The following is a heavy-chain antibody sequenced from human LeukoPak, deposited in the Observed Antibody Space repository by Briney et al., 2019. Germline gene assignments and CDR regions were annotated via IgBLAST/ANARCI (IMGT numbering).Heavy chain of an antibody. CDR1: GLTFSSYS. CDR2: ISSSSSYI. D-gene: IGHD3-3*01. CDR3: ARERGVNFVFWGGSALVV. J-gene: IGHJ6*02. Sequence: PGGSLRLSCAASGLTFSSYSMNSVRQAPGKGLGCVSSISSSSSYIYNAASVKRRFTISRDNAKNSLYLHMNSLRAEEPAGYYCARERGVNFVFWGGSALVVWGQGTTVTVSS. V-gene: IGHV3-21*01.